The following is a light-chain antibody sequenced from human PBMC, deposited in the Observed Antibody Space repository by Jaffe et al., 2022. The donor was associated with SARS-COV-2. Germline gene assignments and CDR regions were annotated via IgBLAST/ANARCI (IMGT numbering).Light chain of an antibody. CDR2: TAS. CDR1: QSISSF. CDR3: QQSYNTPGYT. V-gene: IGKV1-39*01. Sequence: DIQMTQSPSSLSASVGDRVTITCRASQSISSFLNWYQQKPGKAPKLLIYTASSFQSGVPSRFSGSGSGTDFTLTISSLQPEDFATYYCQQSYNTPGYTFGQGTKLEIK. J-gene: IGKJ2*01.